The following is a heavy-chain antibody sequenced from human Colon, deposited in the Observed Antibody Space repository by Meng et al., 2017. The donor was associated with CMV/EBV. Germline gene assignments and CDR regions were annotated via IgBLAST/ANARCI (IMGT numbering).Heavy chain of an antibody. Sequence: GESLKISCAASGFSFSTCAMHWVRQAPGKGLEWVSYISSGSDKRYYSDAVKGRFTITRDNAENSLHLQMSNLRVEDTAVYYCARVGRGTSGTYYIYWGQGTLVTVSS. CDR3: ARVGRGTSGTYYIY. D-gene: IGHD1-26*01. V-gene: IGHV3-48*04. CDR1: GFSFSTCA. J-gene: IGHJ4*02. CDR2: ISSGSDKR.